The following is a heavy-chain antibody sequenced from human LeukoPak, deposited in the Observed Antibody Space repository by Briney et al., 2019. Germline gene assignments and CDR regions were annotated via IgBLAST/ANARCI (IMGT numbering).Heavy chain of an antibody. D-gene: IGHD1-26*01. V-gene: IGHV3-21*01. Sequence: PGGSLTLSCAASGFTFSNYHMNWVRQAPGKGLEWVSSISSSSSYIYYADSVKGRFTISRDNAKSSLFLQMNSLRAEDTAVYYCARVGPTIDKYYFDYWGQGTLVTLSS. CDR2: ISSSSSYI. CDR3: ARVGPTIDKYYFDY. J-gene: IGHJ4*02. CDR1: GFTFSNYH.